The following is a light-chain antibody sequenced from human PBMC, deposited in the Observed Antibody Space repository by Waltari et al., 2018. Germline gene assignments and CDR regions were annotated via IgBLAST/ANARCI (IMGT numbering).Light chain of an antibody. CDR1: QSLGTS. CDR2: GAS. V-gene: IGKV3-15*01. CDR3: QQYNNWPPGT. J-gene: IGKJ1*01. Sequence: TAVTQSPVTLSVSPGERATLSCRTSQSLGTSLAWYQQKPGQAPRLLIYGASTRAPGIPARFSGSGSVTEFTLTISSLQSEDFAVYFCQQYNNWPPGTFGQGTKVEI.